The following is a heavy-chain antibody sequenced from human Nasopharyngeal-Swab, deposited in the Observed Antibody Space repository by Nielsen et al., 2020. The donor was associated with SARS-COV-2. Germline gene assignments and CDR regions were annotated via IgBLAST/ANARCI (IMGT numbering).Heavy chain of an antibody. V-gene: IGHV3-72*01. CDR2: SRKTANSYTT. CDR1: GFILSDQY. D-gene: IGHD3-10*01. Sequence: GGSLRLSCSVSGFILSDQYMDWVRQAPGKGLEWVGRSRKTANSYTTEYAASVKGRFGISRENSKNSLYLQMNSLKTEDTAVYYCARENPGEQPAGRHFDYWGQGTLVTVSS. J-gene: IGHJ4*02. CDR3: ARENPGEQPAGRHFDY.